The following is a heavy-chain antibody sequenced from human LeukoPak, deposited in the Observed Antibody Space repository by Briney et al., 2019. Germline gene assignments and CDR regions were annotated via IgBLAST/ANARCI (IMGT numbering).Heavy chain of an antibody. D-gene: IGHD1-14*01. J-gene: IGHJ4*02. CDR1: GGSVSSYY. Sequence: SETLSLTSSVSGGSVSSYYWSWIRQSPGKGLEWIGYIHNSGRTNYNPSLKSRVTGFVDTSKNQVSLSLSSVTAADTAVYYCARHGTISSESYFDYWGQGALVTVSS. V-gene: IGHV4-59*08. CDR2: IHNSGRT. CDR3: ARHGTISSESYFDY.